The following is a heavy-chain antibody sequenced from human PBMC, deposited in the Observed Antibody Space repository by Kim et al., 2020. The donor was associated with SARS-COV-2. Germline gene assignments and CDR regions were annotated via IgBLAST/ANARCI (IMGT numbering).Heavy chain of an antibody. D-gene: IGHD2-15*01. V-gene: IGHV1-8*01. CDR1: GYTFTSYD. CDR2: MNPNSGNT. CDR3: ARGVGYCSGGSCYSFYYYYYGMDV. Sequence: ASVKVSCKASGYTFTSYDINWVRQATGQGLEWMGWMNPNSGNTGYAQKFQGRVTMTRNTSISTAYMELSSLRSEDTAVYYCARGVGYCSGGSCYSFYYYYYGMDVWGQGTTVTVSS. J-gene: IGHJ6*02.